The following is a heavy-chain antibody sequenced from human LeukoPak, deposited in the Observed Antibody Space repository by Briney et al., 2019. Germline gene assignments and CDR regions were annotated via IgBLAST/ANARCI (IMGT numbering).Heavy chain of an antibody. Sequence: GGSLRLSCTASGFTFSSYIMNWVRQAPGKGLEWVSYISSTGTIYYADSVEGRFTISRDNAKNSLYLQMNSLRAEDTAVYYCARAGSHRNSGYDYWGQGTLVTVSS. CDR2: ISSTGTI. V-gene: IGHV3-48*04. D-gene: IGHD5-12*01. J-gene: IGHJ4*02. CDR1: GFTFSSYI. CDR3: ARAGSHRNSGYDY.